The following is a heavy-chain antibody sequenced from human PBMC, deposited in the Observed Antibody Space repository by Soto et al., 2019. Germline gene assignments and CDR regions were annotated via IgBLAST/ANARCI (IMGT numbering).Heavy chain of an antibody. V-gene: IGHV3-23*01. Sequence: DVQLLESGGGLVQPGGSLRLSCAASGFTFNNYAMTWIRQAPGKGLEWVATVSDSGETSLSADSVKVRFTISRDNSRKTLYLQMNRLRPEDTATYYCAKEMPLGGILGAEPLDYWGQGTLVTVSS. CDR2: VSDSGETS. CDR3: AKEMPLGGILGAEPLDY. J-gene: IGHJ4*02. D-gene: IGHD1-26*01. CDR1: GFTFNNYA.